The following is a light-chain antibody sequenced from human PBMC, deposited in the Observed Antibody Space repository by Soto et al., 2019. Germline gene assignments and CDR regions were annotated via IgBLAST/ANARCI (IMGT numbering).Light chain of an antibody. J-gene: IGKJ1*01. CDR1: QSVSSN. V-gene: IGKV3-15*01. CDR2: GAS. Sequence: EIVMTQSPATLSVSPGESAPLSCRASQSVSSNLAWYQQKPGQAPRLLIYGASTRATGIPARFSGSGSGTEVTLTISSLQSEDFAVYYCQQYDNWPPGTFGQGTKVEIK. CDR3: QQYDNWPPGT.